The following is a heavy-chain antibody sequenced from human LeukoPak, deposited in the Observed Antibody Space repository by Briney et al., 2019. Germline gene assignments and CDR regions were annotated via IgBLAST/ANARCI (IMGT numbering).Heavy chain of an antibody. J-gene: IGHJ3*02. D-gene: IGHD3-22*01. CDR1: GGSISSGAYS. Sequence: SETLSLTCTVSGGSISSGAYSWSWIRQPPGKGLDWIGYIYHSGSTYYNPSLKGRVTISIDTSKNQFSLKLSSVTAADTAVYYCVRGYDSSGYYPGAFDIWGQGTMVTVSS. CDR2: IYHSGST. V-gene: IGHV4-30-2*01. CDR3: VRGYDSSGYYPGAFDI.